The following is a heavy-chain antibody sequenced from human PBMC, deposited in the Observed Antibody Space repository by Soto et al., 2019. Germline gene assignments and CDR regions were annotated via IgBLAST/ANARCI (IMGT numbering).Heavy chain of an antibody. CDR1: GFTFSSYG. V-gene: IGHV3-30*18. J-gene: IGHJ6*02. Sequence: PGGSLRLSCAASGFTFSSYGMHWVRQAPGKGLEWVAVISYDGSNKCYADSLKGRFTISRDNSKNTLYLQMNSLRAEDTAVYYCAKMTDYYYYYYGMDVWGQGTTVTVSS. CDR3: AKMTDYYYYYYGMDV. CDR2: ISYDGSNK.